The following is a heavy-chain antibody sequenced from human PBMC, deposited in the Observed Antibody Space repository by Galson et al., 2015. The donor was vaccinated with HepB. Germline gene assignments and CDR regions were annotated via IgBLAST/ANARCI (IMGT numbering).Heavy chain of an antibody. CDR3: ASGAYYYEISGYLGDLDYYYNMDV. CDR1: GGTFSTYA. J-gene: IGHJ6*02. V-gene: IGHV1-69*13. CDR2: IIPFFGTA. D-gene: IGHD3-22*01. Sequence: SVKVSCKASGGTFSTYAVNWVRQAPGQGLEWMGGIIPFFGTANYAQRFQGRVTITADESTNTAYMELSSLRSEDTAMYYCASGAYYYEISGYLGDLDYYYNMDVWGQGTTVTVSS.